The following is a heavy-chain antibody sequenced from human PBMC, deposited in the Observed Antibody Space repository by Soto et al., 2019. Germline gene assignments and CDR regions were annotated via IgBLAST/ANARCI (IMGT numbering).Heavy chain of an antibody. CDR2: IIPILGIA. J-gene: IGHJ3*01. CDR1: GGTFSSYT. D-gene: IGHD2-2*01. CDR3: ATPQHIVLVFNAFDP. Sequence: ASVKVSCKASGGTFSSYTISWVRQAPGQGLEWMGRIIPILGIANYAQKFQGRVTITADKSTSTAYMELSSLRSEDTAVYYCATPQHIVLVFNAFDPWGQGTMVTVSS. V-gene: IGHV1-69*02.